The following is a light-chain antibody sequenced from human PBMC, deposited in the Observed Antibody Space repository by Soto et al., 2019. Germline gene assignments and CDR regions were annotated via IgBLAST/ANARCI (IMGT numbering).Light chain of an antibody. CDR2: DND. Sequence: QAVVTQPPSASGPPGQRVTISCSGASSNIGSNFVYWYQQLPGTAPKLLIYDNDQRPSGGPDRISGSKSGTSASLAISGLRSEYEADYYCAAWDDSLSGRYVFGTGTKLTVL. CDR1: SSNIGSNF. CDR3: AAWDDSLSGRYV. J-gene: IGLJ1*01. V-gene: IGLV1-47*02.